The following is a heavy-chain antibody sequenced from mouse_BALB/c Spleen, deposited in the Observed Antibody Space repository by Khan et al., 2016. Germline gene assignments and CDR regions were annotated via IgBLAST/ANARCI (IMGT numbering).Heavy chain of an antibody. CDR2: INPYNGDT. V-gene: IGHV1-20*02. Sequence: VQLKESGPELVKPGASVKISCKASGYSFTGYFMNWVMQSHGKSLEWIGRINPYNGDTFYNQKFKGKATLTVDKSSSTAHMELRSLASEDSAVYYCARVTSYWYFDVWGAGTTVTVSS. D-gene: IGHD2-1*01. J-gene: IGHJ1*01. CDR3: ARVTSYWYFDV. CDR1: GYSFTGYF.